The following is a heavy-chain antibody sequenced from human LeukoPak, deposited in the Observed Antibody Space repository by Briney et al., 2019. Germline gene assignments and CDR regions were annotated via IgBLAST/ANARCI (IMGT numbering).Heavy chain of an antibody. CDR1: GLTLTPYW. D-gene: IGHD2-21*01. V-gene: IGHV3-74*01. CDR3: VRDCCSWDAFDI. J-gene: IGHJ3*02. Sequence: GGSLRLSCEASGLTLTPYWMHWVRQAPGKGLVWVARINSDGRDTGYADSVKGRLTISRDNAKNTVYLQMNSLRAEDTAVYFCVRDCCSWDAFDIWGQGTMVTVSS. CDR2: INSDGRDT.